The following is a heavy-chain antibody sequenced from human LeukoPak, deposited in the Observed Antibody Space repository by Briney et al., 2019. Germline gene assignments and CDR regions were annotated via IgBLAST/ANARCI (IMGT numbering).Heavy chain of an antibody. CDR2: VNSDGSTT. CDR1: GFTFSSYW. V-gene: IGHV3-74*01. J-gene: IGHJ4*02. Sequence: GGSLRLSCAASGFTFSSYWMHWVRQAPGKGLVWVSRVNSDGSTTNYADSVKGRFTISRDNAKNTLYMQMSSLRAEDTAVYYCARARYYDSPDYWGQGTLVTVSS. CDR3: ARARYYDSPDY. D-gene: IGHD3-22*01.